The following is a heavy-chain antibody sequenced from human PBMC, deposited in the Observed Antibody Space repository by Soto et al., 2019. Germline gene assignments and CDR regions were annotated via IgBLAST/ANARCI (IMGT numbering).Heavy chain of an antibody. CDR2: VFHTGSV. D-gene: IGHD1-1*01. CDR1: GGSITASVW. V-gene: IGHV4-4*02. CDR3: ARKAWTRLDY. J-gene: IGHJ4*02. Sequence: QLRLQESGPGLVKPLETLSLTCSISGGSITASVWWTWVRLTPEKGLQWIGEVFHTGSVNYNPSLQSRLTISVDKSMGQFSLRLTSVTAADTAVYYCARKAWTRLDYWGQGALVTVSS.